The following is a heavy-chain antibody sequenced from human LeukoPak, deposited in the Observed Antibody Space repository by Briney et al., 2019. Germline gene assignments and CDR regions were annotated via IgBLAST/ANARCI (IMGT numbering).Heavy chain of an antibody. D-gene: IGHD2-2*01. CDR3: ARGYCSSTSCYVCYYYYGMDV. Sequence: SETLSLTCAVYGGSFSGYYWSWIRQPPGKGLEWIGEINHSGSTNYNPSLKSRVTISVDTSKNQFSLKLSSVTAADTAVYYCARGYCSSTSCYVCYYYYGMDVWGQGTTVTVSS. V-gene: IGHV4-34*01. J-gene: IGHJ6*02. CDR2: INHSGST. CDR1: GGSFSGYY.